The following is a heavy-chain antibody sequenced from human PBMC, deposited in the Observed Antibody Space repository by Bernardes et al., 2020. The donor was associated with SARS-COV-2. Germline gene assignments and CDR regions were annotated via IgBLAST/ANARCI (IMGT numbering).Heavy chain of an antibody. Sequence: GGSLRLSCEASGFTLSTSWMGWVRQAPGKGLEWVANIRQDGREKNYVDSVKGRFTISRDNAKNSLFLQMDSLRAEDTAFYYCAKFGPYYDLLTGLFKDNYYFDYWGRGTLVTVSS. V-gene: IGHV3-7*03. CDR3: AKFGPYYDLLTGLFKDNYYFDY. J-gene: IGHJ4*02. D-gene: IGHD3-9*01. CDR1: GFTLSTSW. CDR2: IRQDGREK.